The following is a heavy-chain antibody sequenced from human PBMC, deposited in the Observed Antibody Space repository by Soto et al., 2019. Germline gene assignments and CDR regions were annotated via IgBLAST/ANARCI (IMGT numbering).Heavy chain of an antibody. D-gene: IGHD4-17*01. V-gene: IGHV4-39*02. J-gene: IGHJ4*02. CDR3: ARCTFPYGDFDY. Sequence: PSETLSLTCTFSGYSLIGNSYYLAWIRQPPGKGLEWIATVYYSASTYYNPSLESRATISVGASTNHFSLNLRSVAAADTAVYYCARCTFPYGDFDYWGQGALVTVSS. CDR1: GYSLIGNSYY. CDR2: VYYSAST.